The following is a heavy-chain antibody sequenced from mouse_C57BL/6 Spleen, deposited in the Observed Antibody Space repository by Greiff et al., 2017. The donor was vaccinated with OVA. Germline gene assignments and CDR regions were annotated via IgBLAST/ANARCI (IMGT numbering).Heavy chain of an antibody. CDR3: ARGSYYGSSYSFAY. V-gene: IGHV1-18*01. Sequence: EVQLQQSGPELVKPGASVKIPCKASGYTFTDYNMDWVKQSHGKSLEWIGDINPNNGGTIYNQKFKGKATLTVDKSSSTAYMELRSLTSEDTAVYYCARGSYYGSSYSFAYWGQGTLVTVSA. J-gene: IGHJ3*01. CDR2: INPNNGGT. D-gene: IGHD1-1*01. CDR1: GYTFTDYN.